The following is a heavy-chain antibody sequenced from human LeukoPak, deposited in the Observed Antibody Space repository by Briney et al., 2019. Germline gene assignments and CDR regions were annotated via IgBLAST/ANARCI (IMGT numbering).Heavy chain of an antibody. V-gene: IGHV4-39*01. J-gene: IGHJ5*02. CDR3: ARDSITMVRGVIINNWFDP. CDR1: RGSISSSSYY. D-gene: IGHD3-10*01. Sequence: SETLSLTCTVSRGSISSSSYYWGWIRQPPGKGLEWIGSIYYSGSTYYNPSLKSRVTISVDTSENQFSLKLSSVTAADTAVYYCARDSITMVRGVIINNWFDPWAREPWSPSPQ. CDR2: IYYSGST.